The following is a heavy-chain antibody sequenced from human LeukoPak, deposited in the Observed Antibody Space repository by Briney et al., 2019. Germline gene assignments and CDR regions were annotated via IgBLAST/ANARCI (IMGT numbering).Heavy chain of an antibody. V-gene: IGHV1-8*01. J-gene: IGHJ5*02. CDR3: ARARSGCSGYFCLPKNWFDP. Sequence: ASVKVSCKASGYTFTSYDINWVRQATGQGLERMGWMNPNSGNTGYAQKFQGRVTMTRNTSISTAYMELSSLRSEDTAVYYCARARSGCSGYFCLPKNWFDPWGQGTLVTVSS. CDR1: GYTFTSYD. CDR2: MNPNSGNT. D-gene: IGHD3-22*01.